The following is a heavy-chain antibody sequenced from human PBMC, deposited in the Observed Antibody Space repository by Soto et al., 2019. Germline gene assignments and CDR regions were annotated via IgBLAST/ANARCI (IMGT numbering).Heavy chain of an antibody. Sequence: SETLSLTCAVSGDSINNSYWSWIRHPPGKRLEWIGNIHYTGTTTYSPSLESRVTMSVDTSKNQFSLKLNSVDAADTAVYYCAKYRRTEAEGFTLDYWGRGTLVTVCS. CDR1: GDSINNSY. CDR3: AKYRRTEAEGFTLDY. J-gene: IGHJ4*02. CDR2: IHYTGTT. D-gene: IGHD2-2*01. V-gene: IGHV4-59*01.